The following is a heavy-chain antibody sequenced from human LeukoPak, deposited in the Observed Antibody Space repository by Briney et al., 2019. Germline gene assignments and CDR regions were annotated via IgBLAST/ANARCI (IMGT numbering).Heavy chain of an antibody. D-gene: IGHD2-2*01. Sequence: GGSLRLSCAASGFTFSSYEMNWVRQAPGKGLEWVSYISSSGSTIYYADSVKGRFTISRDNAKNSLYLQMNSLRAEDTAVYYCASDYVGYDGYWGQGTLVTVSS. V-gene: IGHV3-48*03. CDR2: ISSSGSTI. J-gene: IGHJ4*02. CDR1: GFTFSSYE. CDR3: ASDYVGYDGY.